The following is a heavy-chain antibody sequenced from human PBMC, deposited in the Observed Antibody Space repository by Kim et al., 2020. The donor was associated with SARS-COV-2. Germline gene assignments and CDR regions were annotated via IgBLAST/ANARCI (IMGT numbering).Heavy chain of an antibody. V-gene: IGHV4-31*02. J-gene: IGHJ4*02. D-gene: IGHD3-22*01. Sequence: PSLKSRVTKSVDPSKNQFSLKLSSVTDADTAVYYCARARITMIVVVKYFDYWGQGTLVTVSS. CDR3: ARARITMIVVVKYFDY.